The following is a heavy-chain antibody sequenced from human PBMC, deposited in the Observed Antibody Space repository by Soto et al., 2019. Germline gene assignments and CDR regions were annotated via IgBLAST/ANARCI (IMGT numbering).Heavy chain of an antibody. CDR1: GFTFSSYS. J-gene: IGHJ4*02. Sequence: PGGSLRLSCAASGFTFSSYSMNWVRQAPGKGLEWVSSISSSSSYIYYADSVKGRFTISRDNAKNSLYLQMNSLRSEDTAVYYCARDLGGWPDYWGQGTLVTVSS. CDR2: ISSSSSYI. CDR3: ARDLGGWPDY. V-gene: IGHV3-21*01. D-gene: IGHD2-15*01.